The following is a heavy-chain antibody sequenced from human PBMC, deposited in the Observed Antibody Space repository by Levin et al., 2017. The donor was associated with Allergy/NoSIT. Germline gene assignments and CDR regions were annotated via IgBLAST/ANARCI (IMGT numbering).Heavy chain of an antibody. CDR1: GYTFTSYY. J-gene: IGHJ3*02. CDR2: INPSSGAI. D-gene: IGHD3-3*01. CDR3: ARDGGDDFWNVGVGANGMDI. Sequence: ASVKVSCKASGYTFTSYYIHWVRQAPGQGLEWMGIINPSSGAISYAQNFQGRVTMTWDTSTSTVYLELSSLRSEDSAEYYCARDGGDDFWNVGVGANGMDIWGQGTKVTVSS. V-gene: IGHV1-46*01.